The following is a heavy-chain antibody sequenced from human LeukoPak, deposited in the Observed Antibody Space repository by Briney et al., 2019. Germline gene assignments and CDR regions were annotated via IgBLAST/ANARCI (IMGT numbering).Heavy chain of an antibody. CDR3: ARWGTYSSSWLGAFDI. D-gene: IGHD6-13*01. J-gene: IGHJ3*02. CDR2: IKQDGSEK. CDR1: GFTFSRYW. V-gene: IGHV3-7*05. Sequence: GGSLRLSCVASGFTFSRYWMSWVRQAPGEGLEWVANIKQDGSEKYYVDSGKGRFTISRDNTKESLFLQMNSLRAEDTAVYYCARWGTYSSSWLGAFDIWGQGTMVTVSS.